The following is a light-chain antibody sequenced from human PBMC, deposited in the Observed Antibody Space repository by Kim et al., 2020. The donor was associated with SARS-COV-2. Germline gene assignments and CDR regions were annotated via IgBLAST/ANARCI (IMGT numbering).Light chain of an antibody. Sequence: ASVRGTVTITCRASQDISSDLAWYQQRPGKVPKVLIYDASSLESGVPSRFSGSGSGTDFTLTISSLQPEDFGTYYCQHFNSYPTFTFGRGTKLEI. J-gene: IGKJ2*01. V-gene: IGKV1-13*02. CDR2: DAS. CDR1: QDISSD. CDR3: QHFNSYPTFT.